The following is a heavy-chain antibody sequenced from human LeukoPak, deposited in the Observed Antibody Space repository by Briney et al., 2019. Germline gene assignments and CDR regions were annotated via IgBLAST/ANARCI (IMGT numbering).Heavy chain of an antibody. CDR3: AKDHMYSSSSSWFDP. J-gene: IGHJ5*02. V-gene: IGHV3-30*12. CDR2: ITRDGANQ. D-gene: IGHD6-6*01. CDR1: GFNFYNYA. Sequence: PGTSLTLSCTTSGFNFYNYAMAWVRLAPGKGLEWVSVITRDGANQYYADSVKGRFTISRDNSKKTLHLEMHSLIAEDTAVYYCAKDHMYSSSSSWFDPWGQGTLVIVSS.